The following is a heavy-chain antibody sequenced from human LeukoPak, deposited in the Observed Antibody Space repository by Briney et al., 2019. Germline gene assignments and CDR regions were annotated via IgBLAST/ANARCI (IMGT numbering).Heavy chain of an antibody. Sequence: PSETLSLTCTVSGGSISSYYWSWIRQPPGQGLEWIGYIYYSASTNYNPSLKSRVTISVDTSKNQFSLKLSSVTAADTAVYYCARHTVLGADYWGQGTLVTVSS. CDR2: IYYSAST. V-gene: IGHV4-59*08. CDR1: GGSISSYY. CDR3: ARHTVLGADY. J-gene: IGHJ4*02. D-gene: IGHD1-26*01.